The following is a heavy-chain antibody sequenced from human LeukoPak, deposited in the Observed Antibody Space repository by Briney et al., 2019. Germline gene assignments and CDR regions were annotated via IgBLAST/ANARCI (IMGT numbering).Heavy chain of an antibody. V-gene: IGHV4-61*02. CDR1: GGSISSGSYY. Sequence: TLSLTCTVSGGSISSGSYYWSWIRQPAGKGLEWIGRIYTSGSTNYNPSLKSRVTISVDTSKNQFSLKLSSVTAADTAVYYCARTTEGGYTYDYFYYHYMDVWGKGTTVTISS. D-gene: IGHD5-18*01. J-gene: IGHJ6*03. CDR3: ARTTEGGYTYDYFYYHYMDV. CDR2: IYTSGST.